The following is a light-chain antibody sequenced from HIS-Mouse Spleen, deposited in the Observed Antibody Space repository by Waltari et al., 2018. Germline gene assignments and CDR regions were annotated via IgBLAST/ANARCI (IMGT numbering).Light chain of an antibody. J-gene: IGLJ3*02. CDR3: CSYAVSSTWV. CDR1: SRDVGSYNL. Sequence: QSALTQPASVSGSPGQSITIPCPGTSRDVGSYNLVSWYQQHPGKAPKLMIYEGSKRPSGVSNRFSGSKSGNTASLTISGLQAEDEADYYCCSYAVSSTWVFGGGTKLTVL. CDR2: EGS. V-gene: IGLV2-23*01.